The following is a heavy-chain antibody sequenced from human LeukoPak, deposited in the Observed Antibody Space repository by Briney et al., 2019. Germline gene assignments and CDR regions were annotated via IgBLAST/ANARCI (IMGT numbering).Heavy chain of an antibody. CDR3: ARDGDAYCSGDCYIDP. CDR1: GYTFTNYF. V-gene: IGHV1-46*01. D-gene: IGHD2-21*02. Sequence: ASVKVSCKASGYTFTNYFVHWVRQAPGQGLEWMGIINLSGGSTRYTQKFQGRVTMTRDTSTSTVYMELSSLRSEDTAVYYCARDGDAYCSGDCYIDPWGQGTLVTVSS. CDR2: INLSGGST. J-gene: IGHJ5*02.